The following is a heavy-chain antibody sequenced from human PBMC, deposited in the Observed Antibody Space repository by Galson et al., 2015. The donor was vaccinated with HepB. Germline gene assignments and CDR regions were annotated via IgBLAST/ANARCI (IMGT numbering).Heavy chain of an antibody. CDR1: GYSFTSYW. CDR2: IYPGDSDS. Sequence: QSGAEVKKPGESLKISCKGSGYSFTSYWIGWGRQMPGKGLEWKGIIYPGDSDSRYSPSFQGQVTISADKSISAAYLQWSSLKASDTAMYYCARTYYDILTGYYKPFAYWGQGTLVTVSS. D-gene: IGHD3-9*01. CDR3: ARTYYDILTGYYKPFAY. V-gene: IGHV5-51*01. J-gene: IGHJ4*02.